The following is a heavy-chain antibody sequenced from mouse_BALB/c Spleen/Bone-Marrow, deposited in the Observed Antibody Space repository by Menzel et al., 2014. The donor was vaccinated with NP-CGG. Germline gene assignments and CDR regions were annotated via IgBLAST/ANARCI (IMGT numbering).Heavy chain of an antibody. V-gene: IGHV1-5*01. J-gene: IGHJ1*01. CDR1: GYTFTSYW. D-gene: IGHD2-1*01. CDR3: TRDHGNSWYFDV. CDR2: IYPGNSDT. Sequence: EVQLQQSGTVLARPGASVKMSCKASGYTFTSYWMHWVKQRPGQGLEWIGAIYPGNSDTSYNQKFKGKAKLTAVTSTSTAYMELSSLTNEDSAVYYCTRDHGNSWYFDVWGAGTTVTVSS.